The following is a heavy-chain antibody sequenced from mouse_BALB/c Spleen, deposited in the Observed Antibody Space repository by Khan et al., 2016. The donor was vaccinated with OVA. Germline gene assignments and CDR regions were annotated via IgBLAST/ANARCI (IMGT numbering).Heavy chain of an antibody. V-gene: IGHV9-3-1*01. CDR1: GYTFTNYG. CDR3: ARREGNSWFTY. CDR2: INTYTGEP. J-gene: IGHJ3*01. Sequence: QIQLVQSGPELKKPGETVKISCKASGYTFTNYGMNWVRQAPGKGLKWMGWINTYTGEPTYADDFKGRFAFSLETSASTAYLQINNLKNEDTATYFCARREGNSWFTYGGQGTLVTVSA. D-gene: IGHD2-1*01.